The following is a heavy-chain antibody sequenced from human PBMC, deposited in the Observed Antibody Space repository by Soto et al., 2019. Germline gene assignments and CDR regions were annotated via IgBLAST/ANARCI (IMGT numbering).Heavy chain of an antibody. Sequence: QRHLRESGPGLVKPSETLSLTCTDSGGSITSSSYYWGWIRQPPGKGLEWIGSIYYSGSTYYNPSLKSRVTISVDTSKNQFSLKLSYVTAADTAVYYCATQEVGGSYVYTFDPWGQGTLVTVSS. CDR2: IYYSGST. V-gene: IGHV4-39*01. CDR1: GGSITSSSYY. CDR3: ATQEVGGSYVYTFDP. J-gene: IGHJ5*02. D-gene: IGHD1-26*01.